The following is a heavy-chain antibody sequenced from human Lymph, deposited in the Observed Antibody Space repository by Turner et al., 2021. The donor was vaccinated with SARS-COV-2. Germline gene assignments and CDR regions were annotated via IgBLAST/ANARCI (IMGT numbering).Heavy chain of an antibody. V-gene: IGHV3-33*01. CDR2: IWSDGTNK. CDR1: GFTFSIYG. Sequence: QVQLVESGGGVVQPGRSLRLSCAASGFTFSIYGMHWVRQAPGKGLEWVAVIWSDGTNKYYADAVKGRFTITRDNSKNTLYLKMNSLRAEDTAVYYCARVKGYNGYDLRYYYGMDVWGQGTTVTVSS. CDR3: ARVKGYNGYDLRYYYGMDV. J-gene: IGHJ6*02. D-gene: IGHD5-12*01.